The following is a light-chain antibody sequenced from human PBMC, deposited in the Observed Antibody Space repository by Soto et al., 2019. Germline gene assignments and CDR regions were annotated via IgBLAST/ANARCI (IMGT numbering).Light chain of an antibody. J-gene: IGLJ2*01. CDR3: CSYGGSHVV. CDR2: DVS. CDR1: SSDVGAYNY. Sequence: QSVLTQPRSVSASPGQSVTISCTGTSSDVGAYNYVSWYQQHPGKAPKLMIYDVSKRPSGVPDRFSGSKSGNTASLTISGLQAEDEAAYYCCSYGGSHVVFGGGTQLTVL. V-gene: IGLV2-11*01.